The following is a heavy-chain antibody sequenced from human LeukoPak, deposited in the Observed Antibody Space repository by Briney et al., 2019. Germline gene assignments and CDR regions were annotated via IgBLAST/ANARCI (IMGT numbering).Heavy chain of an antibody. CDR1: GFTFSTYA. J-gene: IGHJ6*02. CDR2: ISYDGSNK. V-gene: IGHV3-30-3*01. CDR3: ARDVNGMDV. Sequence: GGSLRLSCAASGFTFSTYAMSWVRQAPGKGLEWVAVISYDGSNKYYADSVKGRFTISRDNSKNTLYLQMNSLRAEDTAVYYCARDVNGMDVWGQGTTVTVSS.